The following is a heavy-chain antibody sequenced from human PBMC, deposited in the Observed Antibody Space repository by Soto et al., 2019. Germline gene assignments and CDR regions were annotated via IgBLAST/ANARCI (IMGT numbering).Heavy chain of an antibody. V-gene: IGHV3-30-3*01. D-gene: IGHD7-27*01. CDR2: ISYDGSNK. CDR3: ARVGTGVYYFDY. CDR1: GFTFSSYA. J-gene: IGHJ4*02. Sequence: GGSLRLSCAASGFTFSSYAMHWVRQAPGKGLEWVAVISYDGSNKYYADSVKGRFTISRDNSKNTLYLQMNSLRAEDTALYYCARVGTGVYYFDYWGLGTRVNVSS.